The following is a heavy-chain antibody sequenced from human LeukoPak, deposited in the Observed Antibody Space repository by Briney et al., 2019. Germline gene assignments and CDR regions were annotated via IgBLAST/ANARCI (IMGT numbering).Heavy chain of an antibody. D-gene: IGHD5-18*01. J-gene: IGHJ3*02. V-gene: IGHV4-61*02. CDR3: ARRYSYGYNDAFHI. Sequence: SETLSLTCTVSGGSISSGSYYWSWIRQPAGKGLEWIGRIYTSGSTNYNPSLKSRVTISVDTSKNQFSLKLSSVTAADTAVYYCARRYSYGYNDAFHIWGQGTMVTVSS. CDR1: GGSISSGSYY. CDR2: IYTSGST.